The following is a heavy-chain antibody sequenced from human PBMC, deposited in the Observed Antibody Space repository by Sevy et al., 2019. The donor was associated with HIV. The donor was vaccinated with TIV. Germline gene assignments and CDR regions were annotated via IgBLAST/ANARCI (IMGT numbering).Heavy chain of an antibody. J-gene: IGHJ3*02. CDR2: IGTAGDT. CDR1: GFTFSSYD. CDR3: ARGPAAGRNNYDAFDI. V-gene: IGHV3-13*01. D-gene: IGHD6-13*01. Sequence: GGSLRLSCAASGFTFSSYDMHWVRQATGKGLEWVSAIGTAGDTYYPGSVKGRFTISRENAKNSLYLQMNSLRAGDTAVYYCARGPAAGRNNYDAFDIWGQGTMVTVSS.